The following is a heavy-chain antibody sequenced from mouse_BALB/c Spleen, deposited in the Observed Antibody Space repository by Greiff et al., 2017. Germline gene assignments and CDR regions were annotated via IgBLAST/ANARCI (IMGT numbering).Heavy chain of an antibody. Sequence: VQLQQSGAELVRPGASVTLSCKASGYTFTDYEMHWVKQTPVHGLEWIGAIDPETGGTAYNQKFKGKATLTADKSSSTAYMELRSLTSEDSAVYYGTNWDADWGEGTLVTVSA. CDR1: GYTFTDYE. CDR2: IDPETGGT. J-gene: IGHJ3*01. V-gene: IGHV1-15*01. D-gene: IGHD4-1*01. CDR3: TNWDAD.